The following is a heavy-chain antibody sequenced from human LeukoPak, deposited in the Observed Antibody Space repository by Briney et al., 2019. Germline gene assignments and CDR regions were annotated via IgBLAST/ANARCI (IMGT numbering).Heavy chain of an antibody. CDR3: ARLRDNWFDP. V-gene: IGHV4-61*02. J-gene: IGHJ5*02. Sequence: SETLSLTCTVSGGSISSGSYYWSWIRQPAGKGLEWIGRIYTSGSANYNPSLKSRVTISVDTSKNQFSLKLSSVTAADTAVYYCARLRDNWFDPWGQGTLVTVSS. CDR1: GGSISSGSYY. CDR2: IYTSGSA.